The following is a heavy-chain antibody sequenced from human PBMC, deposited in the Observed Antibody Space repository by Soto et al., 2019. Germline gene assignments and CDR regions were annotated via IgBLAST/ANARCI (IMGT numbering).Heavy chain of an antibody. Sequence: GGSLRLSCAASGFTFSSYAMSWVRQAPGKGLEWVSAISGSGGSTYYADSVKGRFTISRDNSKNTLYLQMNSLRAEDTAAYYCAKDLEVSSGSIDYWGQGTLVTVSS. V-gene: IGHV3-23*01. J-gene: IGHJ4*02. CDR2: ISGSGGST. D-gene: IGHD6-25*01. CDR1: GFTFSSYA. CDR3: AKDLEVSSGSIDY.